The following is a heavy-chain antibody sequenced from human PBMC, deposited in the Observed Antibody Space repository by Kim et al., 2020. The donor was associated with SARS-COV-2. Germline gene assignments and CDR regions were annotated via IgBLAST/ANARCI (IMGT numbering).Heavy chain of an antibody. CDR3: ARQGGMGYSYGLFDY. V-gene: IGHV4-39*01. Sequence: SETLSLTCTVSGGSISSSSYYWGWIRQPPGKGLEWIGSIYDSGSTYYNPYLKSRVTISVDTSKNQFSLKLSSVTAADTAVYYCARQGGMGYSYGLFDYWGQGTLVTVSS. D-gene: IGHD5-18*01. CDR1: GGSISSSSYY. J-gene: IGHJ4*02. CDR2: IYDSGST.